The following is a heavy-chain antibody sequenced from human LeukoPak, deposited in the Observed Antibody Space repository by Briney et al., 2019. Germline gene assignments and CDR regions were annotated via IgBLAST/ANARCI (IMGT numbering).Heavy chain of an antibody. V-gene: IGHV3-64D*09. CDR3: VGGRAGIVVIPFDY. CDR1: GFTFSSYA. J-gene: IGHJ4*02. D-gene: IGHD3-22*01. CDR2: VSGNGGAT. Sequence: GGSLRLSCSASGFTFSSYAIHWVRQAPGKGLEYVSAVSGNGGATYNADSVKGRFTISRDNSKNTVYLQMSSLRAEDAAVYYCVGGRAGIVVIPFDYWGQGTLVTVSS.